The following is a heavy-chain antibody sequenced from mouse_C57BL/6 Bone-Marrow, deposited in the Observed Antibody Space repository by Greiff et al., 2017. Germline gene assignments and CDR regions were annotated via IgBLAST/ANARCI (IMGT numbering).Heavy chain of an antibody. J-gene: IGHJ2*01. V-gene: IGHV1-81*01. CDR1: GYTFTSYG. CDR2: IYPRSGTN. CDR3: ARGVLNSNFDY. Sequence: VQLQESGAELARPGASVKLSCKASGYTFTSYGIRWVKQRTGQGLEWIGEIYPRSGTNYYNEKFKGKATLTADKSSSTAYMELRSLTSEDSAVYVSARGVLNSNFDYGGQGTTLTVSS.